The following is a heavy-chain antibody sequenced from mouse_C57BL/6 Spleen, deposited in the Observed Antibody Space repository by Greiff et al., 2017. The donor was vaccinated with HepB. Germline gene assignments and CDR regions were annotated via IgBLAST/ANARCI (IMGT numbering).Heavy chain of an antibody. CDR3: ARDYSNSAWFAY. Sequence: VQLQQSGTELVKPGASVKLSCKASGYTFTSYWMHWVKQRPGQGLEWIGNINPSNGGTNYNEKFKSKATLTVDKSSSTAYMQLSSLTSEDSAVYYWARDYSNSAWFAYWGQGTLVTVSA. CDR1: GYTFTSYW. D-gene: IGHD2-5*01. CDR2: INPSNGGT. V-gene: IGHV1-53*01. J-gene: IGHJ3*01.